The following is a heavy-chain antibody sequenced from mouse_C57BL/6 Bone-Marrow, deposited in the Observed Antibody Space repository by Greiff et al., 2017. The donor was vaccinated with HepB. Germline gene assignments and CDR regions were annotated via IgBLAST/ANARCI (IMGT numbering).Heavy chain of an antibody. CDR1: GYSFTGYF. D-gene: IGHD1-1*02. CDR3: ARYGSNPYYYAMDY. V-gene: IGHV1-20*01. J-gene: IGHJ4*01. CDR2: INPYNGDT. Sequence: VQLQQSGPELVKPGDSVKISCKASGYSFTGYFMNWVMQSHGKSLEWIGRINPYNGDTFYNQKFKGKATLTVDKSSSTAHMELRSLTSEDSAVYYCARYGSNPYYYAMDYWGQGTSVTVSS.